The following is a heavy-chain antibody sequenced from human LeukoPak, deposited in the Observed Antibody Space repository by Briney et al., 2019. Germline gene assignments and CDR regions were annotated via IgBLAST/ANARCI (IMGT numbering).Heavy chain of an antibody. CDR1: GFTFSHFG. CDR3: ARNGALGDCSGGSCPLDY. CDR2: IRSDSTII. Sequence: PGGSLRLSCEASGFTFSHFGMHWVRQAPGKGLEWVSYIRSDSTIIHYADSVKGRFTMSRDNGKNSLYLQMNSLRPEDTAVYYCARNGALGDCSGGSCPLDYWGQGTLVSVSS. J-gene: IGHJ4*02. D-gene: IGHD2-15*01. V-gene: IGHV3-48*01.